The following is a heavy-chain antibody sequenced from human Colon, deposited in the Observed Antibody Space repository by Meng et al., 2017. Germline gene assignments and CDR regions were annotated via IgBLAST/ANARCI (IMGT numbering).Heavy chain of an antibody. Sequence: QVQLQESGPGLVKPSETLSLTCTVSGGSFDSYHWNWIRQPPGEAPEWIGNXDYTGSTNYNPSFKSRVTISVDTSKSQFSLRMTSMTAADTAVYYCARGYWFDPWGQGTLVTVSS. CDR2: XDYTGST. V-gene: IGHV4-59*01. CDR3: ARGYWFDP. CDR1: GGSFDSYH. J-gene: IGHJ5*02.